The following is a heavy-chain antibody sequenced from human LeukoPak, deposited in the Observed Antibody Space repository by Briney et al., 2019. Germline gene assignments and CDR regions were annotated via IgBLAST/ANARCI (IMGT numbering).Heavy chain of an antibody. J-gene: IGHJ4*02. D-gene: IGHD2-2*01. V-gene: IGHV3-30*03. Sequence: PGGSLRLSCAASGFTFSSYGMHWVRHAPGKGLEWVAVISYDGSNKYCADSVKGRFTISRDNSKNSLYLQMNSLRAEDTAVYYCARDRAVPAALDYWGQGTLVTVSS. CDR1: GFTFSSYG. CDR2: ISYDGSNK. CDR3: ARDRAVPAALDY.